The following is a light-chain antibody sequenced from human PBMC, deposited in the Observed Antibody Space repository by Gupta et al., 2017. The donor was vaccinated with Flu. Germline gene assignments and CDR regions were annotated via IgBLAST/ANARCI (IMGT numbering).Light chain of an antibody. V-gene: IGKV1-39*01. Sequence: SSLSASIGDRVTITCRASQILGRYLNWYKQRPGRAPTVLIYSSSTRHTGVPSRFSDNDYETESTLTISSRRPEDVASYYCQESLSDPFLTFGHGT. CDR2: SSS. J-gene: IGKJ3*01. CDR1: QILGRY. CDR3: QESLSDPFLT.